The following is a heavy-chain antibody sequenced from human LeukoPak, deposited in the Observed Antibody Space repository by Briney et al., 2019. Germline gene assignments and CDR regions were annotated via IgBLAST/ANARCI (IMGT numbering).Heavy chain of an antibody. V-gene: IGHV3-23*01. Sequence: GGSLRLSCVATGFSFSTSDMSWVRQAPEKGLEWVSSTISSGDSSQYADSVKGRFTISRDSSKNTLYLQMNSLRAEDTAVYYCAKGLHSSSWYSDSWGQGTLVTVSS. CDR2: TISSGDSS. J-gene: IGHJ4*02. CDR3: AKGLHSSSWYSDS. CDR1: GFSFSTSD. D-gene: IGHD6-13*01.